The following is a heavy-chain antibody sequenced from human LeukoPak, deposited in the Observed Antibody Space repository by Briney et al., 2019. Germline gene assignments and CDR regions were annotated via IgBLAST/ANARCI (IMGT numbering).Heavy chain of an antibody. J-gene: IGHJ4*02. CDR2: INHSGST. D-gene: IGHD4-17*01. CDR1: GGSFSGYY. Sequence: SETLSLTCAVYGGSFSGYYWSWIRQPPGKGLEWIGEINHSGSTNYNPSLKSRVTMSLDTSKNQFSLKLSSVTAADTAVYYCARDQMTTVRGFDYWGQGTLVTVSS. V-gene: IGHV4-34*01. CDR3: ARDQMTTVRGFDY.